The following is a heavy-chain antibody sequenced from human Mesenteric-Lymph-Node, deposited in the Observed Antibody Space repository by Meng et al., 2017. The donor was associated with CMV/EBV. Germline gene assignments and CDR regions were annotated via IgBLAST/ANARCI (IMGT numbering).Heavy chain of an antibody. V-gene: IGHV4-39*07. CDR3: ATRSRDIVVVPAASLDY. CDR2: IFYSGST. CDR1: GGSISSSSYY. D-gene: IGHD2-2*01. Sequence: SETLSLTGTVSGGSISSSSYYWGWIRQPPGKGLEWIGSIFYSGSTYYNPSLKSRVTISVDTSKNQFSLKLSAVTAADTAVYYCATRSRDIVVVPAASLDYWGQGTLVTVSS. J-gene: IGHJ4*02.